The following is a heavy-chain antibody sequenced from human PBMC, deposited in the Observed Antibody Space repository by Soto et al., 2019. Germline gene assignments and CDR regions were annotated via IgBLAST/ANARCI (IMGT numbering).Heavy chain of an antibody. CDR1: GFTFISYA. J-gene: IGHJ2*01. V-gene: IGHV3-23*01. Sequence: EVQLLESGGGLVQPGGSLRLSCAASGFTFISYAMNWVRHAPGKGLQWVSAISGGGDATFYADSVKGRFTISRDNSRNTVTLQMNSLGADDTAVYYCARKVPGSTTRPDYWYFDLWGRGTLVTVSS. CDR3: ARKVPGSTTRPDYWYFDL. CDR2: ISGGGDAT. D-gene: IGHD3-10*01.